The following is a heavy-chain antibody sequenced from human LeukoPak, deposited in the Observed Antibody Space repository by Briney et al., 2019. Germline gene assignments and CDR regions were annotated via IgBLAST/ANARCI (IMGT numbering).Heavy chain of an antibody. V-gene: IGHV1-8*01. D-gene: IGHD3-10*01. Sequence: ASVKVSCKASGYTFTSYDINWVRQATGQGLEWMGWMNPNSANTGYAQNFQGRVTMTRNTSISTAYMELSSLRSEDTAVYYCAIRFSRGSGSAIDYWDQEPRSPSPQ. CDR2: MNPNSANT. CDR1: GYTFTSYD. CDR3: AIRFSRGSGSAIDY. J-gene: IGHJ4*01.